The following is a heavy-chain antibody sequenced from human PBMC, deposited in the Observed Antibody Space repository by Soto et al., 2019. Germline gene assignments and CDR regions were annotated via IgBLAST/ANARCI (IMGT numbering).Heavy chain of an antibody. CDR1: GGSFSGYY. Sequence: QVQLQQWGAGLLKPSETLSLTCAVYGGSFSGYYWSWIRQPSGKGLEWIGEINHSGSANYNPSLKSRVTISVDTSKNQFSLKLSSVTAADTAVYYCARVSIAARKKYFQHWGQGTLVTVSS. CDR2: INHSGSA. D-gene: IGHD6-6*01. J-gene: IGHJ1*01. V-gene: IGHV4-34*01. CDR3: ARVSIAARKKYFQH.